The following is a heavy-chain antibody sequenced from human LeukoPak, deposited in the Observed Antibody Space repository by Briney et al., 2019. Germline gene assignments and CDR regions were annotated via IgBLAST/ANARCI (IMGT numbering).Heavy chain of an antibody. CDR1: GYTFTSYY. J-gene: IGHJ4*02. CDR3: ASDDILAGY. V-gene: IGHV1-69*13. CDR2: IIPIFGTA. Sequence: SVKVSCKASGYTFTSYYMHWVRQAPGQGLEWMGGIIPIFGTANYAQKFQGRVTITADESTSTAYMELSSLRSEDTAVYYCASDDILAGYWGQGTLVTVSS. D-gene: IGHD2-21*01.